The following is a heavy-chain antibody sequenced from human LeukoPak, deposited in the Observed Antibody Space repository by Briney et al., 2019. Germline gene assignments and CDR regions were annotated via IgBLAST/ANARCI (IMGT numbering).Heavy chain of an antibody. V-gene: IGHV4-59*02. CDR3: ARGGSYLGHCDY. CDR1: GGSVSNYY. Sequence: SETLSLTCTVSGGSVSNYYWSWIRQPPGKGLEWIGYIYDSGSTNYNPSLKSRVTISVDTSKNKFSLKLSSVTAADTAVYYCARGGSYLGHCDYWGQGSLVTVSS. D-gene: IGHD1-26*01. CDR2: IYDSGST. J-gene: IGHJ4*02.